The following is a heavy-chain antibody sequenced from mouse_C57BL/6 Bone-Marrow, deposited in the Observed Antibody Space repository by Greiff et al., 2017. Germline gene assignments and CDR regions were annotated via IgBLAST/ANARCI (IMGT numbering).Heavy chain of an antibody. CDR1: GYTFTSYW. V-gene: IGHV1-50*01. J-gene: IGHJ2*01. Sequence: QVQLQQPGAELVKPGASVKLSCKASGYTFTSYWMQWVKQRPGQGLEWIGEIDPSDSYTNYNQKFKGKATLTVDTSSSTAYMQLSSLTSEDSAVYYCARSDYGYDGDFWDQGTTLTVSS. CDR2: IDPSDSYT. D-gene: IGHD2-2*01. CDR3: ARSDYGYDGDF.